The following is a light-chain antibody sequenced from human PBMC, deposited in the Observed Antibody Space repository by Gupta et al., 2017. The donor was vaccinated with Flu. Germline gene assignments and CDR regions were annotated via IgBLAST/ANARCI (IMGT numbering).Light chain of an antibody. CDR3: MQGAHWPWT. CDR1: QGLLSSYGNTY. V-gene: IGKV2-30*01. Sequence: DVVMTPSPPSLPVTVGQPASISCRSSQGLLSSYGNTYLDWFQQKPGHSPRRLIHLVSYRDSGVPDRISGSGSGTDFTLKISRVEAEDVGVYYCMQGAHWPWTFGQGTKVEIK. CDR2: LVS. J-gene: IGKJ1*01.